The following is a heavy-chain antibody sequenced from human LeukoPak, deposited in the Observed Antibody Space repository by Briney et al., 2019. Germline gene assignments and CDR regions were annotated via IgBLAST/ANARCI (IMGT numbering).Heavy chain of an antibody. CDR3: ARAPTVTSNFDT. CDR2: LHSGGTT. D-gene: IGHD4-11*01. V-gene: IGHV3-53*01. J-gene: IGHJ4*02. CDR1: GLTVSSNY. Sequence: GGSLRLSCAASGLTVSSNYISWVRQAPGKGLERVSILHSGGTTFYADSVKGRFTISRDNSENTVYLQMNSLRAEDTAVYYCARAPTVTSNFDTWGQGTLVTVSS.